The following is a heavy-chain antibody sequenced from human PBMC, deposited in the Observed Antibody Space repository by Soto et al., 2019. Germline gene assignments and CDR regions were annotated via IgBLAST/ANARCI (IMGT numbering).Heavy chain of an antibody. Sequence: GGSLRLSCAASGFTFSSYSMNWVRQAPGKGLEWVSSISSSSYIYYADSVKGRFTISRDNAKNSLYLQMNSLRAEDTAVYYCARGMGSSSSGWFDPWGQGTLVTVSS. CDR2: ISSSSYI. D-gene: IGHD6-6*01. V-gene: IGHV3-21*01. CDR3: ARGMGSSSSGWFDP. CDR1: GFTFSSYS. J-gene: IGHJ5*02.